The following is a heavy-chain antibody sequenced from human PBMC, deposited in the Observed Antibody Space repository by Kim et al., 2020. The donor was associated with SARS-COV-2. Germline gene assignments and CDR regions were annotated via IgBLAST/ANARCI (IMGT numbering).Heavy chain of an antibody. D-gene: IGHD1-7*01. CDR1: GFTFSSYA. Sequence: GGSLRLSCAASGFTFSSYAMSWVRQAPGKGLEWVSAISGSGGSTYYADSVKGRFTISRDNSKNTLYLQMNSLRAEDTAVYYCAKDRTANNWNYLDAFDIWGQGTMVTVSS. CDR3: AKDRTANNWNYLDAFDI. CDR2: ISGSGGST. J-gene: IGHJ3*02. V-gene: IGHV3-23*01.